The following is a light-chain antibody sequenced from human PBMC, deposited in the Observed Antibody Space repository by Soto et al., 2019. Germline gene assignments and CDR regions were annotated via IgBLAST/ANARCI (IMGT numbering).Light chain of an antibody. Sequence: QSVLTQPASVSGSPGQSITISCTGTSSDVGSYNLVSWYQQHPGKAPKLIICESSKRPSGVSNRFSGSKSGNTASLTISGLQAEDEADYYCCSYAGSSTLGVLGTGTKVTV. CDR3: CSYAGSSTLGV. J-gene: IGLJ1*01. CDR2: ESS. CDR1: SSDVGSYNL. V-gene: IGLV2-23*01.